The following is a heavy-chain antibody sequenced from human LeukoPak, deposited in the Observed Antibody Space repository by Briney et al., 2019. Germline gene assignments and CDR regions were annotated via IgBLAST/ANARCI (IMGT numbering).Heavy chain of an antibody. CDR2: ISWNSGSI. D-gene: IGHD3-3*01. J-gene: IGHJ3*02. CDR1: GFTFDDYA. Sequence: GGSLRLSCAASGFTFDDYAMHWVRQAPGKGLEWVSGISWNSGSIGYADSVKGRFTISRDNAKNSLYLQMNSLRAEDTAVYYCARDYDLWSGYYKRGNAFDIWGQGTMVTVSS. CDR3: ARDYDLWSGYYKRGNAFDI. V-gene: IGHV3-9*01.